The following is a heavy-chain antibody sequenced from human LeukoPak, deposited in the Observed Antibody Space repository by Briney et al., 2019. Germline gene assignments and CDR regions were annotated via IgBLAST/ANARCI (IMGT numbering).Heavy chain of an antibody. CDR3: AKDPSLNTMVRGVLKLSYYFDS. D-gene: IGHD3-10*01. CDR2: TYTDGSST. J-gene: IGHJ4*02. Sequence: GGSLRLSCAASGFTFSNYWMHWVRQAPGKGLVWVSRTYTDGSSTTYADSVKGRFTISRDNSKNTLYLQMNSLRAEDTAVYYCAKDPSLNTMVRGVLKLSYYFDSWGQGTLVTVSS. V-gene: IGHV3-74*03. CDR1: GFTFSNYW.